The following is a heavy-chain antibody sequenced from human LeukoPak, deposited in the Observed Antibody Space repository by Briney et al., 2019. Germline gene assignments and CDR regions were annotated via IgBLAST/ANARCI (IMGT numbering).Heavy chain of an antibody. J-gene: IGHJ6*02. D-gene: IGHD6-6*01. CDR1: GGSISSYY. CDR2: IYYSGST. Sequence: PSETLSLTCTVSGGSISSYYWSWIRQPPGKGLEWIGYIYYSGSTNYNPSLKSRVTISVGTSKNQFSLKLSSVTAADTAVYYCARQSASSSNYYYYYGMDVWGQGTTVTVSS. CDR3: ARQSASSSNYYYYYGMDV. V-gene: IGHV4-59*08.